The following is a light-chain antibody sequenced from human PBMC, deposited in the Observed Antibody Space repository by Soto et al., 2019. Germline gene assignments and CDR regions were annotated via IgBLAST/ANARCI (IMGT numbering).Light chain of an antibody. CDR1: SSDVGGYNC. J-gene: IGLJ2*01. CDR3: SSYTSSSTLV. V-gene: IGLV2-14*01. Sequence: QSVLTQPASVSGSPGQSITISCTGTSSDVGGYNCVSGYQQHPGKPPKLMIYDVSNRPSGVSNRFSGSKSGNTASLTISGLQAEDEADYYCSSYTSSSTLVFGGGTKLTVL. CDR2: DVS.